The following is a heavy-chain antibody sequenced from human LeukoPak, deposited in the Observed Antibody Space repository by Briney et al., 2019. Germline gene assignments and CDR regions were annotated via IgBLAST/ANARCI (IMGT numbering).Heavy chain of an antibody. D-gene: IGHD3-10*01. J-gene: IGHJ4*02. V-gene: IGHV1-69*13. CDR3: ARAPATMVRGVIIPFDY. CDR2: IVPIFGTA. Sequence: SVKVSCTASGGTFISYAISWVRQAPGQGLEWMGGIVPIFGTANYAQKFQGRVTITADESTSTAYMELSSLRSEDTAVYYCARAPATMVRGVIIPFDYWGQGTLVTVSS. CDR1: GGTFISYA.